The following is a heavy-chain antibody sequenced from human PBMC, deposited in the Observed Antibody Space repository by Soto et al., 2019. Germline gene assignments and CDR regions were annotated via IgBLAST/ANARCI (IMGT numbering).Heavy chain of an antibody. CDR2: IYYSGST. D-gene: IGHD3-16*01. J-gene: IGHJ6*03. CDR3: ARVMGVMPPYYYYYYMDV. CDR1: GGSISSYY. V-gene: IGHV4-59*01. Sequence: SETLSLTCTVSGGSISSYYWSWIRQPPGKGLEWIGYIYYSGSTNYNPSLKSRVTTSVDTSKNQFSLKLSSVTAADTAVYYCARVMGVMPPYYYYYYMDVWGKGTTVTVSS.